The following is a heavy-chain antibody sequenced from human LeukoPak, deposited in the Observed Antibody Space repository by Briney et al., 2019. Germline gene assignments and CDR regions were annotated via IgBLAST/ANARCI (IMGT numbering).Heavy chain of an antibody. CDR1: GGTFSSYA. V-gene: IGHV1-69*05. CDR2: IIPIFGTA. Sequence: SVKVSCKASGGTFSSYAISWVRQAPGQGLEWMGGIIPIFGTANYAQKFQGRVTMTRDTSTSTVYMELSSLRSEDTAVYYCARDLRLPEDYWGQGTLVTVSS. J-gene: IGHJ4*02. CDR3: ARDLRLPEDY. D-gene: IGHD6-25*01.